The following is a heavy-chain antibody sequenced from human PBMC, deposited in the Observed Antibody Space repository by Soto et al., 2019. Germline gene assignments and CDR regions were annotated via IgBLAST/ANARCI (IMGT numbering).Heavy chain of an antibody. Sequence: PSETLSLTCDVSGDTISTGGYTWAWIRQPPGKGLEWIGYIYHSGSTYYNPSLKGRVTISVDRSKNQFSLKLSSVTAADTAVYYCARVGVPAANYYYYYGMDVWGQGTTVTVSS. CDR2: IYHSGST. D-gene: IGHD2-2*01. CDR1: GDTISTGGYT. CDR3: ARVGVPAANYYYYYGMDV. V-gene: IGHV4-30-2*01. J-gene: IGHJ6*02.